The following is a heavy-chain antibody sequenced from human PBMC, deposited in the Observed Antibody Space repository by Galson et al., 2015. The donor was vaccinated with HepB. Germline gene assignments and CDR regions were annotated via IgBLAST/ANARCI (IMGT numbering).Heavy chain of an antibody. Sequence: SLRLSCATSGFTFSSYAMSWVRQAPGKGLEWVSTISGSGGSTYYADSVKGRFTISRDNSKNTLYLQMNSLRAEDTAVYYCAKGTAARCFDYWGQGTLVTVSS. CDR3: AKGTAARCFDY. J-gene: IGHJ4*02. CDR2: ISGSGGST. V-gene: IGHV3-23*01. CDR1: GFTFSSYA. D-gene: IGHD6-6*01.